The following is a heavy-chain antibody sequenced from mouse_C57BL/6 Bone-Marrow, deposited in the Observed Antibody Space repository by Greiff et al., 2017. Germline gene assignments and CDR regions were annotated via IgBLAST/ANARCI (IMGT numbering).Heavy chain of an antibody. Sequence: QVQLQQPGAELVKPGASVKMSCKASGYTFTSYWITWVKQRPGQGLEWTGDIYPGSGSTNYNEKFKSKATLTVDTSSRTAYMQLSSLTSEDSAVYYCARYYDYDRGFAYWGQGTLVTVSA. CDR1: GYTFTSYW. CDR3: ARYYDYDRGFAY. D-gene: IGHD2-4*01. CDR2: IYPGSGST. V-gene: IGHV1-55*01. J-gene: IGHJ3*01.